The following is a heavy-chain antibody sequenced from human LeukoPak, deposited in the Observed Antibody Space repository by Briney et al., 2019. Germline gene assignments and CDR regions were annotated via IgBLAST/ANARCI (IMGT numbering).Heavy chain of an antibody. D-gene: IGHD5-12*01. CDR3: ARLPRIVATIWLRSDYYYYYMDV. V-gene: IGHV4-59*12. CDR2: IFYTGST. J-gene: IGHJ6*03. CDR1: GGSISSYY. Sequence: PSETLSLTCTVSGGSISSYYWSWIRQPPGKGLEWIGYIFYTGSTNYNPSLKSRVTISVLTSKNRFSLKLSSVTAADTAVYYCARLPRIVATIWLRSDYYYYYMDVWGKGTTVTISS.